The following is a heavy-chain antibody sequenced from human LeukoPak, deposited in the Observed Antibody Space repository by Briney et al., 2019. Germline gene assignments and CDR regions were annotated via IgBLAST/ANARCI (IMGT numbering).Heavy chain of an antibody. J-gene: IGHJ4*02. V-gene: IGHV4-59*01. D-gene: IGHD6-6*01. Sequence: SETLSLTCTVSGGSISSYYWSWIRQPPGKGLEWIGYIYYSGSTNYNASLKSRVTISVDTSKNQFSLKLSSVTAADTAVYYCARGRGSSSPFDYWGQGTLVTVSS. CDR1: GGSISSYY. CDR3: ARGRGSSSPFDY. CDR2: IYYSGST.